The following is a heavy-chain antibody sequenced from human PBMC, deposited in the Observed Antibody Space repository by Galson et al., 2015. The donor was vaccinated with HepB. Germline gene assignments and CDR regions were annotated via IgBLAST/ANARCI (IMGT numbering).Heavy chain of an antibody. CDR3: WVSFWGWGGVDIPPYYMDV. Sequence: SLRLSCAASGFTFSSYWMSWVRQAPGKGLEWVANIKQDGSEKYYLDSVKGRFTISRDNAKNSLYLQMNSLRAEDTAVYYCWVSFWGWGGVDIPPYYMDVWGKGATVTVSS. D-gene: IGHD3-16*01. V-gene: IGHV3-7*01. CDR2: IKQDGSEK. J-gene: IGHJ6*03. CDR1: GFTFSSYW.